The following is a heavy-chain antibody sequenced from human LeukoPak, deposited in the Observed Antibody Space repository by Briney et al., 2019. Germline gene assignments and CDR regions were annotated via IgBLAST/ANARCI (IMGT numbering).Heavy chain of an antibody. D-gene: IGHD2-21*01. V-gene: IGHV4-59*01. Sequence: SETLSLTCTVSGGSISSYYWSWIRQPPGKGLEWIGYIYYSGSTNYNPSLKSRVTISVDTSKNQFSLKLSSVTAADTAVYYCARSSPGDFGFYYYYGMDVWGQGTTVTVSS. CDR3: ARSSPGDFGFYYYYGMDV. CDR2: IYYSGST. J-gene: IGHJ6*02. CDR1: GGSISSYY.